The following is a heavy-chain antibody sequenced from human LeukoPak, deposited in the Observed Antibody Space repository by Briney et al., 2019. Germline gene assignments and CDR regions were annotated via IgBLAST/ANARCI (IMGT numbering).Heavy chain of an antibody. CDR2: IRSKAYGGTT. CDR1: GFPFGDYA. Sequence: PGRSLRLSCTASGFPFGDYAMSWVRQAPGKGLEWVGFIRSKAYGGTTEYAASVKGRFTSSRDDSKSIAYMQMNSLKTEDTAVYYCTRVQGSSTSWGQGTLVTVSS. V-gene: IGHV3-49*04. D-gene: IGHD2-2*01. J-gene: IGHJ4*02. CDR3: TRVQGSSTS.